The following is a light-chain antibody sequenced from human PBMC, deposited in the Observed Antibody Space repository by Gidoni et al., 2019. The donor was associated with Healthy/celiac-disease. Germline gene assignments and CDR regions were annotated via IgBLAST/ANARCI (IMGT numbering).Light chain of an antibody. V-gene: IGKV1-5*03. CDR2: KAS. CDR3: QQYNSYPYT. Sequence: DIQMTQSPSTLSASVGDRVTITCRASQSISSWLAWYQQKPGKAPKLLIYKASSLESGVPSRFSGSGSGTQFTLTISSLQPDDFATYYCQQYNSYPYTFGQGTKLEIK. J-gene: IGKJ2*01. CDR1: QSISSW.